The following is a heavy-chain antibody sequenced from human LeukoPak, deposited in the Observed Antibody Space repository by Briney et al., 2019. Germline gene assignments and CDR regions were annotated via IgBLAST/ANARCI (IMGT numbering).Heavy chain of an antibody. CDR3: AKTSNYYGSGSYYFDY. CDR2: IKQDGSEK. CDR1: GFIFNNYW. D-gene: IGHD3-10*01. Sequence: GGSLRLSCAASGFIFNNYWISWVRQAPGEGLEWVANIKQDGSEKYYVDSVKGRFTISRDNAKNSLYLQMNSLRAEDTAVYYCAKTSNYYGSGSYYFDYWGQGTLVTVSS. J-gene: IGHJ4*02. V-gene: IGHV3-7*01.